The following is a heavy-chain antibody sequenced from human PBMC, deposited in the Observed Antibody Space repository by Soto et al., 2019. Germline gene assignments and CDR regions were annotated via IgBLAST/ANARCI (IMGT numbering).Heavy chain of an antibody. D-gene: IGHD3-10*01. CDR3: ASYITRSFDY. V-gene: IGHV4-31*02. CDR1: GGSISSGGYC. J-gene: IGHJ4*02. CDR2: IYYSGST. Sequence: SETLSVTWTVSGGSISSGGYCWSWIRQHPGKGLEWIGYIYYSGSTYYNPSLKSRVTISVDTSKNQFSLKLSSVTAADTAVYYCASYITRSFDYWGQGTLVTVSS.